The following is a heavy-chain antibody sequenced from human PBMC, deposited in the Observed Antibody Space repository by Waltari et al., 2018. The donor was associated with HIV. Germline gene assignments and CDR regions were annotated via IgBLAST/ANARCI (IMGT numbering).Heavy chain of an antibody. D-gene: IGHD3-16*01. CDR2: INTRGDT. CDR3: AREDYDQFWGSPLYIFDS. Sequence: QVQLQESGPGLARSSQTLSLACSVSGDSMQLTRSFWLWVRQSAGRGLEWIGRINTRGDTKYNPSLKGRVVMSIDAPRKMFFLNLTAISAADTGTYFCAREDYDQFWGSPLYIFDSWGLGTVITVSS. CDR1: GDSMQLTRSF. J-gene: IGHJ4*02. V-gene: IGHV4-61*02.